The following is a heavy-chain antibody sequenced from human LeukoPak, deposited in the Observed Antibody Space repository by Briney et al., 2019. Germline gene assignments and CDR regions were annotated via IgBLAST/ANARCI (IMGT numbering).Heavy chain of an antibody. D-gene: IGHD6-19*01. J-gene: IGHJ4*02. Sequence: PMASVKVSCKVSGYTLTELSMHWVRQAPGKGLEWMGGFDPEDGETIYAQKFQGRVTMTTDTSTSTAYMELRSLRSDDTAVYYCARDRPGSSGWYEFDYWGQGTLVTVSS. CDR3: ARDRPGSSGWYEFDY. CDR2: FDPEDGET. V-gene: IGHV1-24*01. CDR1: GYTLTELS.